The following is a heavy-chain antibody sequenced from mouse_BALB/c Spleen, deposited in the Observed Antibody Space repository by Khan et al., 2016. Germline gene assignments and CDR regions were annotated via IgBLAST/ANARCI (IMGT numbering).Heavy chain of an antibody. CDR2: ISYSDST. V-gene: IGHV3-8*02. CDR1: GDSITSGY. D-gene: IGHD2-1*01. J-gene: IGHJ1*01. CDR3: ASFHGNYRGYFDV. Sequence: EVQLQESGPSLVKPSQTLPLTCSVTGDSITSGYWNWIRKFPGNKLEYMGYISYSDSTYYNPSLKSRISITRDTSKNHYYLQLNSVTTEDTATYYCASFHGNYRGYFDVWGAGTTVTVSS.